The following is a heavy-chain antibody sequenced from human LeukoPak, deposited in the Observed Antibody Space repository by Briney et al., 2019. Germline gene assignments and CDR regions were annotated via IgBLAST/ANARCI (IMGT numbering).Heavy chain of an antibody. Sequence: SEALSLTCAVYGGSFSGYYWSWIRQPPGKGLEWIGEINHSGSTNYNPSLKSRVTISVDTSKNQFSLKLSSVTAADTAVYYCARGAPGDIAAAGADYYYGMDVWGQGTTVTVSS. J-gene: IGHJ6*02. V-gene: IGHV4-34*01. CDR1: GGSFSGYY. D-gene: IGHD6-13*01. CDR3: ARGAPGDIAAAGADYYYGMDV. CDR2: INHSGST.